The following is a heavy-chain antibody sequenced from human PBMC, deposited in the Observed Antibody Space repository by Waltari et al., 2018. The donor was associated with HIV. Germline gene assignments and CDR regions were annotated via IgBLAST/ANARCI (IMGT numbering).Heavy chain of an antibody. D-gene: IGHD2-8*01. J-gene: IGHJ6*02. Sequence: EVQLVESGGGLVKPGGSLRLSCAASGFTFSSYSMNWVRQAPGKGLDWVSSISTSSRYIYYADSLKGRFTISRDNAKNSLYLQMNSLRAEDTAVYYCAREGFCSNGVCSHYYGMDVWGQGTTVTVSS. CDR2: ISTSSRYI. CDR1: GFTFSSYS. CDR3: AREGFCSNGVCSHYYGMDV. V-gene: IGHV3-21*01.